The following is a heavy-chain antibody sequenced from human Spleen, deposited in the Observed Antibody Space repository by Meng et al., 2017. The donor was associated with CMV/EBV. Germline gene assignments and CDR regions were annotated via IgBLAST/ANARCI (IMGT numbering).Heavy chain of an antibody. V-gene: IGHV3-48*01. CDR2: ISSSSSTI. D-gene: IGHD2-21*01. J-gene: IGHJ4*02. Sequence: GESLKISCAASGFTFSSYSMNWVRQAPGKGLEWVSYISSSSSTIYYADSVKGRFTISRDNSKNTLYLQMNSLRVEDTAVYYCARHMNPEYWGQGTLVTVSS. CDR3: ARHMNPEY. CDR1: GFTFSSYS.